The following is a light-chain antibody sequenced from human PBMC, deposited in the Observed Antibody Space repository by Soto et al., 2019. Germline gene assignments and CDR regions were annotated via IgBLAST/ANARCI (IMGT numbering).Light chain of an antibody. V-gene: IGLV2-18*02. CDR1: RSDVGSYNR. J-gene: IGLJ1*01. CDR3: NSYTSSSTYV. CDR2: EVS. Sequence: QSVLTQPPSVSGSPGQSVTISCTGTRSDVGSYNRVSWYQQPPGTAPKLMIYEVSNRPSGVPDRFSGSKSGNTASLTISGLQAEDEADYYCNSYTSSSTYVFGTGTQVTVL.